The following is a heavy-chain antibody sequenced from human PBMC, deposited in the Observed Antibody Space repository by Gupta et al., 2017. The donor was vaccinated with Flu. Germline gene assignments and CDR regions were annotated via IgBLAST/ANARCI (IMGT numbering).Heavy chain of an antibody. V-gene: IGHV4-59*01. J-gene: IGHJ4*02. D-gene: IGHD6-19*01. Sequence: SWVRQPPGKGLEWIGYIYNRGTAKYNPSLQSRVTISIDTSKNQFSLDLTSVTAAETAVYYCVRGWGSGWVDYWGQGTLVPVSS. CDR3: VRGWGSGWVDY. CDR2: IYNRGTA.